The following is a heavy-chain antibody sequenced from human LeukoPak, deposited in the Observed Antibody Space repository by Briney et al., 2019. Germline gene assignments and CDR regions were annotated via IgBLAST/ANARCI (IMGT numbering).Heavy chain of an antibody. CDR1: GFTFTDYY. J-gene: IGHJ4*02. V-gene: IGHV3-11*04. D-gene: IGHD3-10*01. CDR3: AREDYYYASGH. CDR2: ISSGGDII. Sequence: GGSLRLSCAASGFTFTDYYMSWVRQAPGKGLEWDSYISSGGDIIYYADSVKGRFTNSRDNAKNLLFLQMNSLRVEDTAVYYCAREDYYYASGHWAQGTLVTVSS.